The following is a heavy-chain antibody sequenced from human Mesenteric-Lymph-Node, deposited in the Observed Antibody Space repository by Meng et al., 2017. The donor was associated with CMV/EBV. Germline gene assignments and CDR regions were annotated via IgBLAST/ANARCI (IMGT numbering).Heavy chain of an antibody. Sequence: GESLKISCAASGFTFSNAWMSWVRQAPGKGLEWVSYISSSGSTIYYADSVKGRFTISRDNAKNSLYLQMNSLRAEDTAVYYCALSGYSYGLAAFDIWGQGTMVTVSS. CDR3: ALSGYSYGLAAFDI. CDR2: ISSSGSTI. V-gene: IGHV3-11*04. CDR1: GFTFSNAW. J-gene: IGHJ3*02. D-gene: IGHD5-18*01.